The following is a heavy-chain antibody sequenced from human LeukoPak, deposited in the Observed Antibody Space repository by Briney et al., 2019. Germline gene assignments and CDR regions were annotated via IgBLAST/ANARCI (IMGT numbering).Heavy chain of an antibody. CDR3: ARHTDVVRGRFFAY. D-gene: IGHD3-16*01. J-gene: IGHJ4*02. CDR2: ISYSGST. Sequence: PSGTLSLSCAASGGSFSSSGYYWGCTRQPPGKGREWLVSISYSGSTYYNPSLRSRLIISVDKSKKQFSLKLSSVTAAETALCYYARHTDVVRGRFFAYWVQGTLVTVSS. V-gene: IGHV4-39*01. CDR1: GGSFSSSGYY.